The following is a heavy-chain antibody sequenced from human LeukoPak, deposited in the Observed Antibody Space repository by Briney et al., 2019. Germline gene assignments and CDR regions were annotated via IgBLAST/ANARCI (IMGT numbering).Heavy chain of an antibody. CDR1: GGSISSSNW. J-gene: IGHJ6*03. CDR2: IYHSGST. Sequence: SETLSLTCAVSGGSISSSNWWSWVRQPPGKGLEWIGEIYHSGSTNYNPSLKSRVTISVDKSKNQFSLKLSSVTAADTAVYYCARDTRATDPYYYYYMDVWGKGTTVTVSS. V-gene: IGHV4-4*02. D-gene: IGHD1-1*01. CDR3: ARDTRATDPYYYYYMDV.